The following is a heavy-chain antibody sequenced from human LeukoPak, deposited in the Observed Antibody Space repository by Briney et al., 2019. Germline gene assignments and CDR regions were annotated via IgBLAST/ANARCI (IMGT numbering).Heavy chain of an antibody. CDR1: GFTFSSYG. CDR3: AKDAGIVGATIAAYFQH. J-gene: IGHJ1*01. V-gene: IGHV3-30*02. Sequence: PGGSLRLSCAASGFTFSSYGMHWVRQAPGKGLEWVAFIRYDGSNKYYADSVKGRFTISRDNSKNTLYLQMNSLRAEDTAVYYCAKDAGIVGATIAAYFQHWGQGTLVTVSS. CDR2: IRYDGSNK. D-gene: IGHD1-26*01.